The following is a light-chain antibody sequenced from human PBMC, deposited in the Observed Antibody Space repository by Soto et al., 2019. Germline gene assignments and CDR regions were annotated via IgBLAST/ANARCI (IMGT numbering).Light chain of an antibody. CDR2: EVS. CDR1: RSDVGGYKY. J-gene: IGLJ1*01. Sequence: QSVLTQPASVSGSPGQSMTISCTGTRSDVGGYKYVSWYQHHPGKAPKLMIYEVSNRPSGVSNRFSGSKSGNKGSLTISGLQTEDSSYYYCSSYPSTIPPLFATGTNSTVL. CDR3: SSYPSTIPPL. V-gene: IGLV2-14*01.